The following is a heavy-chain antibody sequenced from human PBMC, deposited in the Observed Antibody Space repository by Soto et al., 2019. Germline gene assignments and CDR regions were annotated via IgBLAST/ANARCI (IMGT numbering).Heavy chain of an antibody. D-gene: IGHD4-4*01. Sequence: QLQLQESGSGLVKPSQTLSLTCAVSGGSISSGGYSWSWIRQPPGKGLEWIGYIYHSGSTYYNPYLTIRVTTPGDRSKNQFSLKLSSVTTAETAVYYCDRGTDPLQIAHSSYFDYWGQGTLVTVSS. CDR1: GGSISSGGYS. J-gene: IGHJ4*02. CDR3: DRGTDPLQIAHSSYFDY. V-gene: IGHV4-30-2*01. CDR2: IYHSGST.